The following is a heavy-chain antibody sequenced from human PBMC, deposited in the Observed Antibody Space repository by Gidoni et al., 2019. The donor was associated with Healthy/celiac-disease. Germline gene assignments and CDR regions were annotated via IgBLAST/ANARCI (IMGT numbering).Heavy chain of an antibody. CDR3: ARGFASGI. Sequence: QVQLQQWGAGLLKPSETLSLTCAVYGGSFSGYYWSWIRQPPGKGLEWIGEINHSGSTNYNPSLKSRVTISVDTSKNQFSLKLSSVTAADTAVYYCARGFASGIWGQGTMVTVSS. CDR2: INHSGST. V-gene: IGHV4-34*01. D-gene: IGHD2-21*01. J-gene: IGHJ3*02. CDR1: GGSFSGYY.